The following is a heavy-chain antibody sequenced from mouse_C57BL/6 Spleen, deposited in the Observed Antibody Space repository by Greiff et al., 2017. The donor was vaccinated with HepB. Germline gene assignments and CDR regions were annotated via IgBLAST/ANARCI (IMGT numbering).Heavy chain of an antibody. V-gene: IGHV1-5*01. CDR1: SYW. CDR2: IYPGNSDT. Sequence: SYWMHWVKQRPGQGLEWIGAIYPGNSDTSYNQKFKGKAKLTAVTSASTAYMELSSLTNEDSAVYYCTRKGSYYGSSPYFDYWGQGTTLTVSS. D-gene: IGHD1-1*01. CDR3: TRKGSYYGSSPYFDY. J-gene: IGHJ2*01.